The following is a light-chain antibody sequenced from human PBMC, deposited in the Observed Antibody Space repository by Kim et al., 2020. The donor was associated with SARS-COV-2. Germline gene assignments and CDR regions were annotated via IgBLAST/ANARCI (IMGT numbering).Light chain of an antibody. Sequence: EIVLTQSPGTLSVSPGERATLSCTASQSVSSSYLAWYQHKPGQAPRLFMYSASSRATGIPDRFSGSGSGTDFTLTISRLEPEDFAVYYCQQYGSLITFGQGTRLEIK. CDR3: QQYGSLIT. J-gene: IGKJ5*01. CDR2: SAS. V-gene: IGKV3-20*01. CDR1: QSVSSSY.